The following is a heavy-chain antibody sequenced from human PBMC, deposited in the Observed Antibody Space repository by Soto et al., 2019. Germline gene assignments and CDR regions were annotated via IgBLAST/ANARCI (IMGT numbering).Heavy chain of an antibody. CDR3: AREFSNSPEAFDS. CDR2: IYYTGST. CDR1: GGSVNSDDYY. Sequence: KPSETLSLTCTVSGGSVNSDDYYWSWIRQPPGRGLEWIGYIYYTGSTSYSPSLKSRVSITVDTSRNQFSLKLNSVTAADTAIYYCAREFSNSPEAFDSWGQGSLVTVSS. V-gene: IGHV4-61*08. D-gene: IGHD6-6*01. J-gene: IGHJ4*02.